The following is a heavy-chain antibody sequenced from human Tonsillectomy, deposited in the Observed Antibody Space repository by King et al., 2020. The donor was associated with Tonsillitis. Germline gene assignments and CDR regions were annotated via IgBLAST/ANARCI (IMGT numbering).Heavy chain of an antibody. Sequence: VQLVESGGGLVQPGGSLRLSCAASGFSFTPYWMSWVRQAPGKGLEWVAIIKEDGSDNVSVDSVRGRFTLSRDSAKNSVYLNMNSLRADDTAVYYCTLGSGWLIDYWGQGTRVTVSS. J-gene: IGHJ4*02. CDR1: GFSFTPYW. D-gene: IGHD6-19*01. CDR3: TLGSGWLIDY. CDR2: IKEDGSDN. V-gene: IGHV3-7*01.